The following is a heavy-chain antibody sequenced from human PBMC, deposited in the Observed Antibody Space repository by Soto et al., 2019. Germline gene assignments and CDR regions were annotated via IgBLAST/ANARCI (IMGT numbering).Heavy chain of an antibody. CDR3: AREGGVATGAFDI. CDR1: GGTFSSYA. Sequence: QVQLVQSGAEVKEPGSSVKVSCRASGGTFSSYAISWVRQAPGQGLEWTGGIIPIFGTANYAQKFQGRVTISADESTSTAYMELSSLRSEDTAVYYCAREGGVATGAFDICGQGTMVTVSS. CDR2: IIPIFGTA. J-gene: IGHJ3*02. D-gene: IGHD5-12*01. V-gene: IGHV1-69*01.